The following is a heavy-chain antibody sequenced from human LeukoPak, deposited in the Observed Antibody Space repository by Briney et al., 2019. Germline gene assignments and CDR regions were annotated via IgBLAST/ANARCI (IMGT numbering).Heavy chain of an antibody. D-gene: IGHD4-11*01. CDR2: IRSKAYGGTT. CDR3: SSSDYSNYVGSLGFDP. J-gene: IGHJ5*02. CDR1: GFTFGDYA. Sequence: PGGSLRLSCTGSGFTFGDYALSWVRQAPGKGLEWVGFIRSKAYGGTTEYAASVKGRFTISTDDSKSIAYLQMNSLKTEDTAVYYCSSSDYSNYVGSLGFDPWGQGTLVTVSS. V-gene: IGHV3-49*04.